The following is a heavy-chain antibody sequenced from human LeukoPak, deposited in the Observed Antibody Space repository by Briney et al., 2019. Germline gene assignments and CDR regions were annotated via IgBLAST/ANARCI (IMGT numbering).Heavy chain of an antibody. CDR3: ARVGRSAAADL. J-gene: IGHJ5*02. Sequence: GALRLSCAASGFTFSSYSMNWVRQAPGKGLEWVSSISSSSSYIYYADSVKGRFTISRDNAKNSLYLQMNSLRAEDTAVYYCARVGRSAAADLWGQGTLVTVSS. CDR1: GFTFSSYS. D-gene: IGHD6-13*01. CDR2: ISSSSSYI. V-gene: IGHV3-21*01.